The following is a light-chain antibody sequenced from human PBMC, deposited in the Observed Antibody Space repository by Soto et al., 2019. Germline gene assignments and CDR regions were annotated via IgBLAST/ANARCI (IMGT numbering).Light chain of an antibody. J-gene: IGKJ2*02. CDR3: QQRSEWPLCT. V-gene: IGKV3-11*01. Sequence: EVILTQSPGTLSLSPGDRATLSCRASQSVSSYLAWYQQKPGQAPRLLIYDVSNRATGIPARFSGSGSGTDFTLTISSLEPEDFAVYFCQQRSEWPLCTFGQGTKVDIX. CDR2: DVS. CDR1: QSVSSY.